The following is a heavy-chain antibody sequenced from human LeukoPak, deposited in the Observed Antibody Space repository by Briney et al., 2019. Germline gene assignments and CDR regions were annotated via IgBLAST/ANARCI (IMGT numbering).Heavy chain of an antibody. Sequence: GGSLRLSCAASGFTFSSYALHWVRQAPGKGLEWVAVISYDGSYKYYADSVKGRFTISRDNSKNTLNLHMDSLRAEDTAVYYCAGVYDSSGYCYYYGMDVWGQGTTVTVSS. CDR3: AGVYDSSGYCYYYGMDV. CDR1: GFTFSSYA. J-gene: IGHJ6*02. V-gene: IGHV3-30*04. D-gene: IGHD3-22*01. CDR2: ISYDGSYK.